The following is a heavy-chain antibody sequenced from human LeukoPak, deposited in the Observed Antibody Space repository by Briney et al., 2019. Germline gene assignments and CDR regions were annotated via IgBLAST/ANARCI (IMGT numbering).Heavy chain of an antibody. CDR1: GYTFTGYD. CDR3: ARDARGIAARWDWGHYYYYYMDV. J-gene: IGHJ6*03. Sequence: GASVKVSCKASGYTFTGYDINWVRQATGQGLEWMGWMNPNSGNTGYAQKFQGRVTITRNTSISTAYMELSSLRSDDTAVYYCARDARGIAARWDWGHYYYYYMDVWGKGTTVTVSS. CDR2: MNPNSGNT. D-gene: IGHD6-6*01. V-gene: IGHV1-8*03.